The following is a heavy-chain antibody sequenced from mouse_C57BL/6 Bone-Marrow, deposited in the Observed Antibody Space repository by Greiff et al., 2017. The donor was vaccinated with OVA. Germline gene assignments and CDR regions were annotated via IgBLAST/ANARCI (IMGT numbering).Heavy chain of an antibody. CDR1: GFTFSDYY. J-gene: IGHJ2*01. Sequence: DVKLQESGGGLVQPGGSLKLSCAASGFTFSDYYMYWVRQTPEKRLEWVAYISNGGGSTYYPDTVKGRFTISRDNAKNTLYLQMSRLRSEDTAMYYGARERSYEYDDGVDYWGQGTTLTVSS. CDR3: ARERSYEYDDGVDY. D-gene: IGHD2-4*01. V-gene: IGHV5-12*01. CDR2: ISNGGGST.